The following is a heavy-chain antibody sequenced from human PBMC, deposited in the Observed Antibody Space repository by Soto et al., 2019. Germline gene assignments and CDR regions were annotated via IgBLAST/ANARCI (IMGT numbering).Heavy chain of an antibody. J-gene: IGHJ4*02. CDR3: ARDVESGWYEAFDY. CDR2: IRSFDYRT. Sequence: EVLLLESGGDLVQPGGSLRLSCTASGFAFSQYGMGWVRQAPGKGLEWVSSIRSFDYRTNYADSVNGRFTISRDNSKSTLSLQMSSLRVEDTAVYYCARDVESGWYEAFDYWGQGTLVTVSS. D-gene: IGHD6-19*01. CDR1: GFAFSQYG. V-gene: IGHV3-23*01.